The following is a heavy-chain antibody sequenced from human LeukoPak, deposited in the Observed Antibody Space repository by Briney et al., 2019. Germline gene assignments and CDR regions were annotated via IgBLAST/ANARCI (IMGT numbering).Heavy chain of an antibody. CDR1: GFTFSSFS. J-gene: IGHJ6*03. Sequence: PGGSLRLSCAASGFTFSSFSMNWVRQAPGKGLEWVSYISSSSSTIYYADSVKGRFTISRDNAKNSLYLQMNSLRAEDTALYYCARGDDSYYYYMDVWGKGTTVTVSS. D-gene: IGHD1-1*01. V-gene: IGHV3-48*04. CDR2: ISSSSSTI. CDR3: ARGDDSYYYYMDV.